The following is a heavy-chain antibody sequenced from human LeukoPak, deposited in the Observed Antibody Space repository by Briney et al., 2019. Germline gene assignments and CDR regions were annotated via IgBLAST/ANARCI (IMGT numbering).Heavy chain of an antibody. CDR3: ARGSSKGTPYYDY. Sequence: ASVKVSCKASGYTFTSYAMHWVRQAPGQRLEWMGWINAGNGNTKYSQKFQGRVTITRDTPASTAYMELSSLRSEDTAVYHCARGSSKGTPYYDYWGQGTLVTVSS. CDR2: INAGNGNT. V-gene: IGHV1-3*01. CDR1: GYTFTSYA. D-gene: IGHD3-22*01. J-gene: IGHJ4*02.